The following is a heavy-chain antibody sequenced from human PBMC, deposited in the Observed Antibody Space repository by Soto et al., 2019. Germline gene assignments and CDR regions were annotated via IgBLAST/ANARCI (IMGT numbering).Heavy chain of an antibody. Sequence: GASVKVSCKASGYTFTSYGISWVRQAPGQGLEWMGWISAYNGNTNYAQKLQGRVAMTTDTSTSTAYMELRSLRSDDTAVYYCARDSPRYSYGYIFDYWGQGTLVTV. D-gene: IGHD5-18*01. J-gene: IGHJ4*02. CDR3: ARDSPRYSYGYIFDY. CDR1: GYTFTSYG. CDR2: ISAYNGNT. V-gene: IGHV1-18*04.